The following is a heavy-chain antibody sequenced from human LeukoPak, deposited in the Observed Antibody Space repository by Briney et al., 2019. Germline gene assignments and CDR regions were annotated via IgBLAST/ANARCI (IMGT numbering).Heavy chain of an antibody. CDR1: GFTFSTYA. V-gene: IGHV3-48*01. J-gene: IGHJ4*02. CDR3: VTLAAANHDY. CDR2: ISSSSSTI. D-gene: IGHD6-13*01. Sequence: KPGGSLRLSCAASGFTFSTYAMSWVRLAPGKGLEWVSYISSSSSTIYYADSVKGRFTISRDNAKNTLYLQMNSLRAEDTAMYYCVTLAAANHDYWGQGTLVTVSS.